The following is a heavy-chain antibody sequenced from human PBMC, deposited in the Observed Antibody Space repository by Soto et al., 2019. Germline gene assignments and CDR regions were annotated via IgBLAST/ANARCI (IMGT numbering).Heavy chain of an antibody. Sequence: SETLSLTCAVYGGSFSGYYWSWIRQPPGKGLEWIGEINHSGSTNYNPSLKSRVTISVDTSKNQFSLKLSSVTAADTAVYYCARSGGTRYYDFWSGFPTHFDYWGQGTLVTVSS. V-gene: IGHV4-34*01. CDR2: INHSGST. J-gene: IGHJ4*02. CDR3: ARSGGTRYYDFWSGFPTHFDY. D-gene: IGHD3-3*01. CDR1: GGSFSGYY.